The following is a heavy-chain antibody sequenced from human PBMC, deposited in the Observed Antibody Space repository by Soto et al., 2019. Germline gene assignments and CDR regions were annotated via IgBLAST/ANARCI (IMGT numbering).Heavy chain of an antibody. V-gene: IGHV3-23*01. Sequence: EVQLLESGGGWVQPGGSLRLSCAGTGFTFSSYGMSWVRQAPGKGLEWVSTIRGSAGNANYADSVMGRFTISRDDSTNTVHLQINSLRPDDTAVYYCTKPLWYGESVFDPWGPGTLHVGSS. CDR1: GFTFSSYG. CDR2: IRGSAGNA. CDR3: TKPLWYGESVFDP. D-gene: IGHD3-10*01. J-gene: IGHJ5*02.